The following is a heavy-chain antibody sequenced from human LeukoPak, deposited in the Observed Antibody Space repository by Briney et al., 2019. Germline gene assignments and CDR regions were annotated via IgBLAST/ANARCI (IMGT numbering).Heavy chain of an antibody. CDR1: GGTFSSYA. Sequence: SVKVSCKASGGTFSSYAISWVRQAPGQGLEWMGGIIPIFGTANYAQKFRGRVTITTDESTSTAYMELSSLRSEDTAVYYCARDDNNCSGGSCSDWGQGTLVTVSS. CDR3: ARDDNNCSGGSCSD. V-gene: IGHV1-69*05. CDR2: IIPIFGTA. J-gene: IGHJ4*02. D-gene: IGHD2-15*01.